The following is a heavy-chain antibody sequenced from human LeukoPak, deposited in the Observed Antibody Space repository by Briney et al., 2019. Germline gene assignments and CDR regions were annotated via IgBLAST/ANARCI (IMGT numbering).Heavy chain of an antibody. CDR1: GFTFSNYG. CDR3: ARDSGYSYGSYYYFDY. J-gene: IGHJ4*02. Sequence: GGSLRLSCAASGFTFSNYGMSWVRQAPGKGLEWVANINQDGTEKYYVDSVKGRFTISRDNAKNSLYLQMNSLRVEDTAVYYCARDSGYSYGSYYYFDYWGQGTLVTVSS. D-gene: IGHD5-18*01. CDR2: INQDGTEK. V-gene: IGHV3-7*01.